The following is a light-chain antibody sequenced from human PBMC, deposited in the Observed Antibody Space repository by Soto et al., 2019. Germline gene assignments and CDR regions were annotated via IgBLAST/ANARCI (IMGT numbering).Light chain of an antibody. V-gene: IGKV2-28*01. CDR3: MQPLQSWT. J-gene: IGKJ1*01. CDR1: QSLLHSNGYNY. CDR2: LGS. Sequence: DIVMTQSPLSLPVTPGEPATITCRSSQSLLHSNGYNYLDWYLPKPGKSPQLLIYLGSNRASGVPDRLSGSGSGTDFTLKIRRVEAEDFGVYYCMQPLQSWTFGQGTKVDI.